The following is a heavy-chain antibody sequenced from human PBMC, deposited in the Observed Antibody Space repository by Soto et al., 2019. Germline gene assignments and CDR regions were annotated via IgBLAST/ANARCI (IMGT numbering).Heavy chain of an antibody. Sequence: QVQLQESGPGLVKPSETLSLTCTVSGGSISSYYWSWIRQPPGKGLEWIGYIYYSGSTNYNPSLKSRVTISVDTSKNQFSLKLSSVTAADTAVYYCAREEYSSGWYNWFDPWGQGTLVTVSS. V-gene: IGHV4-59*01. D-gene: IGHD6-19*01. CDR1: GGSISSYY. J-gene: IGHJ5*02. CDR2: IYYSGST. CDR3: AREEYSSGWYNWFDP.